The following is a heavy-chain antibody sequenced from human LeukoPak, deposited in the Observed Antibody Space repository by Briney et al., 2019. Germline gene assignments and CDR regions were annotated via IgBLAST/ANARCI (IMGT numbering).Heavy chain of an antibody. J-gene: IGHJ4*02. V-gene: IGHV3-30*18. Sequence: GRSLRLSYAASGFTFSSYGMHWVRQAPGKGLEWVAVISYDGSNKYYADFVKGRFTISRDNSKNTLYLQMNSLRAEDTAVYYCAKDSGYYYFDYWGQGTLVTVSS. CDR2: ISYDGSNK. CDR3: AKDSGYYYFDY. CDR1: GFTFSSYG. D-gene: IGHD5-12*01.